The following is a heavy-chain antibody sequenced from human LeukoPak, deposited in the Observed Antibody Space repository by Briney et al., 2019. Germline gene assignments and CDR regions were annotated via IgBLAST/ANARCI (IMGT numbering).Heavy chain of an antibody. CDR3: ASEDVDTGDF. CDR2: ISHDGTNK. CDR1: GFTFTNAG. D-gene: IGHD5-18*01. V-gene: IGHV3-30*01. Sequence: GGSLRLSCAGPGFTFTNAGIHWVRLAAGKGLEWVSFISHDGTNKYYSDSVDGRFTVSRLNSQNTVYLQMTDLRPDDTATYYCASEDVDTGDFWGQGTLVTVSS. J-gene: IGHJ4*02.